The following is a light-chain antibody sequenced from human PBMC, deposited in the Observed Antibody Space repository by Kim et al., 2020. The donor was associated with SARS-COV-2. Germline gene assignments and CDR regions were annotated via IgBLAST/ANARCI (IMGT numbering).Light chain of an antibody. CDR2: GKN. V-gene: IGLV3-19*01. Sequence: SSELTQDPAVSMALGQTVRITCQGDSLRSYYASWYQQKPGQAPVLVIYGKNNRPSGIPDRFSGSSSGNTASLTITGAQAEDEADYYCNSRDSSGNHQVFGGGTQLTVL. CDR1: SLRSYY. CDR3: NSRDSSGNHQV. J-gene: IGLJ2*01.